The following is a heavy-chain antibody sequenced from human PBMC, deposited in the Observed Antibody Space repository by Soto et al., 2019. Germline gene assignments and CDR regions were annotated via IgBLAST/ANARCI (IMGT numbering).Heavy chain of an antibody. CDR3: AGVLVGAHRVDY. J-gene: IGHJ4*02. D-gene: IGHD1-26*01. Sequence: HPGGSLRLSCAASGFTLSSYWMHWVRQPPGKGLVWVSRIYSDGSSTSYADSVKGRFTISRDNAKNTLYLQMNSLRAEDTAVYYCAGVLVGAHRVDYWGQGARVTVAS. CDR2: IYSDGSST. V-gene: IGHV3-74*01. CDR1: GFTLSSYW.